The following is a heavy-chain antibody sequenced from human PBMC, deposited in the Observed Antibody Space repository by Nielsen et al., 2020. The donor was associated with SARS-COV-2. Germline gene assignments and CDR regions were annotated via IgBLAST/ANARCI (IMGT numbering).Heavy chain of an antibody. CDR2: INHSGST. CDR3: ARGSFLRSGTSCYRY. V-gene: IGHV4-34*01. CDR1: GGSFSGYY. J-gene: IGHJ4*02. Sequence: SETLSLTCAVYGGSFSGYYWSWIRQPPGKGLEWIGEINHSGSTNYNPSLKSRVTISVDTSKNQFSLKLSSVTAADTAVCYCARGSFLRSGTSCYRYWGQGTLVTVSS. D-gene: IGHD2-2*01.